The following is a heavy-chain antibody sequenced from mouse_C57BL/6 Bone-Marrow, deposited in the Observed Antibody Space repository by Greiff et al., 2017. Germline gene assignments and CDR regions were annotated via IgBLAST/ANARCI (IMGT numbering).Heavy chain of an antibody. CDR3: TTWGDYGFDY. V-gene: IGHV14-4*01. Sequence: VQLQQSGAELVRPGASVELSCTASGFNIKDDYMHWVKQRPEQGLEWIGWIDPENGDTEYASKFQGKATITADTSSNTAYLQLSSLTSEDTAVYYCTTWGDYGFDYWGQGTTLTVSS. J-gene: IGHJ2*01. CDR2: IDPENGDT. CDR1: GFNIKDDY. D-gene: IGHD2-4*01.